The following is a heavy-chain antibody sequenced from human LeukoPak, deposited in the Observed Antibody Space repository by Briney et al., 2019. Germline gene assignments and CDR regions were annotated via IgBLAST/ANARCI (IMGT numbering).Heavy chain of an antibody. V-gene: IGHV3-30*02. J-gene: IGHJ4*02. CDR3: AKGTSSIAARTIDY. CDR2: IRYDGSNK. D-gene: IGHD6-6*01. Sequence: GGSLRLSCAASGFTFSSYGMHWVRQTPGKGLEWVAFIRYDGSNKYYADSVKGRFTISRDNSKNTLYLQMNSLRAEDTAVYYCAKGTSSIAARTIDYWGQGTLVTVSS. CDR1: GFTFSSYG.